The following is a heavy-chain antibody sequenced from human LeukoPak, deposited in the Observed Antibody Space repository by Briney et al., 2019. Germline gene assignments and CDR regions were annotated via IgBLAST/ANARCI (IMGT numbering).Heavy chain of an antibody. V-gene: IGHV4-59*01. CDR2: IHYSGST. J-gene: IGHJ5*02. Sequence: SETLSLTCTVSGGSISTYYWSWIRQPPGKGHEWIGYIHYSGSTNYNPSLRGRVTMSVDTSKNQLSLKLSSVTAADAAVYYCARGDAMLRGVIDEIDPWGQGTLVTVSS. CDR3: ARGDAMLRGVIDEIDP. D-gene: IGHD3-10*01. CDR1: GGSISTYY.